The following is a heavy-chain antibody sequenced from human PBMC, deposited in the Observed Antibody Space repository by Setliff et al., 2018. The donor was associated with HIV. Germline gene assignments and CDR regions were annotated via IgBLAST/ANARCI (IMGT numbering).Heavy chain of an antibody. D-gene: IGHD1-26*01. V-gene: IGHV1-8*03. J-gene: IGHJ4*02. Sequence: ASVKVSCKASGYTFTSYGISWVRQAPGHGLEWMGWMNPNSGNTGYAQKFQGRVTITRSTSISTAYMDLSSLRSDDTAVYYCARVRVGATPLDYWGQGTLVTVSS. CDR1: GYTFTSYG. CDR2: MNPNSGNT. CDR3: ARVRVGATPLDY.